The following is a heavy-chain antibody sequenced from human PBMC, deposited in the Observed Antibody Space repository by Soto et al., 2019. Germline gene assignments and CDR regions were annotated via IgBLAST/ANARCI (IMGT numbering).Heavy chain of an antibody. D-gene: IGHD1-26*01. CDR2: TYYRSKWYN. Sequence: QVQLQQSEPGLVKPSQTLSLTCAISRDRVSSSSVTWNWIRQSPSRGLEWLGRTYYRSKWYNDYAESVKSRITITPDTSKTQFSLHLNSVTPEDTAVYYCVRLIGNSWLDFWGQGTLVTVSS. V-gene: IGHV6-1*01. J-gene: IGHJ5*01. CDR3: VRLIGNSWLDF. CDR1: RDRVSSSSVT.